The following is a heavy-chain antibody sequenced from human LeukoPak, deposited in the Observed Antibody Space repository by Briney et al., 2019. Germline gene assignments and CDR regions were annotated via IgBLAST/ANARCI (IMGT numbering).Heavy chain of an antibody. V-gene: IGHV1-8*01. J-gene: IGHJ4*02. CDR3: ARGLEGATTASDY. Sequence: ASVKVSCKASGYTFTSYDINWLRQATGQGLEWMGWMSPNSGNTGYAQKFQGRVTMTRNTSISTAYMELSSLRSEDTAVYYCARGLEGATTASDYWGQGTLVTVSS. D-gene: IGHD1-26*01. CDR2: MSPNSGNT. CDR1: GYTFTSYD.